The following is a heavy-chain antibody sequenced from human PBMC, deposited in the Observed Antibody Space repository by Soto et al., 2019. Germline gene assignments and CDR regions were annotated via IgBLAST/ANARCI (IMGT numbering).Heavy chain of an antibody. Sequence: GGSLRLSCAASGFTFSGYSMNWVRQAPGKGLEWVSYISTSSTSIYYTDSVKGRFTISRDNAKNSLYLQMNSLRAEDTAVYYCARTASGTYYYYDYMDVWGKGTTVTVSS. CDR3: ARTASGTYYYYDYMDV. CDR1: GFTFSGYS. D-gene: IGHD3-10*01. J-gene: IGHJ6*03. CDR2: ISTSSTSI. V-gene: IGHV3-48*01.